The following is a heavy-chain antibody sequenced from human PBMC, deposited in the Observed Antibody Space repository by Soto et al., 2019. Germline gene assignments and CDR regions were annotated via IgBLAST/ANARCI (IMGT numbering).Heavy chain of an antibody. CDR1: GFTFDDYA. CDR2: MSWNSCSI. Sequence: EVQLVESGGGLVQPGRSLRLSCAASGFTFDDYAMHWVRQAPGKGLVGGSCMSWNSCSIGYADSVKGRFTIPRDHAKNSLHLQLHRLSAADTAWYYCANSGAMVLALSFDPWGQGTLVTVS. V-gene: IGHV3-9*01. J-gene: IGHJ5*02. D-gene: IGHD3-10*01. CDR3: ANSGAMVLALSFDP.